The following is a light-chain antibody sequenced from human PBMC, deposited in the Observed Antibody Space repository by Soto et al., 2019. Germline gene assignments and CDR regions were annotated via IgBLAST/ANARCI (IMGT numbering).Light chain of an antibody. J-gene: IGKJ1*01. V-gene: IGKV3-20*01. CDR1: QSVSSNY. CDR2: ASS. CDR3: HQYGSSPWT. Sequence: EIVLTQSAGTLSLSPGERATLSFRASQSVSSNYLAWYQQKPGQAPRLLIYASSSRATGIPDRFSGSGSGTDFTLTISRLEPEDFAVYYCHQYGSSPWTFGQGTRVEIK.